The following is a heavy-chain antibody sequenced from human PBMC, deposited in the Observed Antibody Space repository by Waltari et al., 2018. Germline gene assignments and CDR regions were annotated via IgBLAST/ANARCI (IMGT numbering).Heavy chain of an antibody. Sequence: EVQLVESGGGLVKPGGSLRLSCAASGFTFSSYSMNWVRQAPGKGREWISYISMRSGYIYYANSVKGRFTISRDDAKNSLYLQMNSLRAEDTAVYYCARDLDGGSYDYWGQGTLVTVSS. J-gene: IGHJ4*02. CDR2: ISMRSGYI. CDR3: ARDLDGGSYDY. V-gene: IGHV3-21*01. D-gene: IGHD1-26*01. CDR1: GFTFSSYS.